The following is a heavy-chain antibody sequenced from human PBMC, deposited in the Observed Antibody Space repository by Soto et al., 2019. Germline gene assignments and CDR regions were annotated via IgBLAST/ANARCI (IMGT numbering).Heavy chain of an antibody. J-gene: IGHJ4*02. D-gene: IGHD2-8*01. CDR3: ARVLICREEWPMDYFDS. CDR2: IYYSGST. Sequence: SETLSLTCTVSGGSISSYYWSCIPQPPGKGLEWIGYIYYSGSTNYNPSLKSRVTISVDTSKNQSSLKLSSVTAADTAVYYCARVLICREEWPMDYFDSWGQGTLVPVSS. V-gene: IGHV4-59*01. CDR1: GGSISSYY.